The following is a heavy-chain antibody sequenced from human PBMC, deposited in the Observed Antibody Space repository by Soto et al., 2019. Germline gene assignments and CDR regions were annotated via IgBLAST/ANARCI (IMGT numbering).Heavy chain of an antibody. D-gene: IGHD6-13*01. CDR2: ISAYNGNT. CDR3: ARVVRSSSPDPYYYGMDV. J-gene: IGHJ6*02. V-gene: IGHV1-18*01. Sequence: QVQLVQSGAEVKKPGASVKVSCKASGYTFTSYGISWVRQAPGQGLEWMGWISAYNGNTNYAQKLQGRVTMTTDTSTSTAYMEVRSLRSDDTAVYYCARVVRSSSPDPYYYGMDVWGQGTTVTVSS. CDR1: GYTFTSYG.